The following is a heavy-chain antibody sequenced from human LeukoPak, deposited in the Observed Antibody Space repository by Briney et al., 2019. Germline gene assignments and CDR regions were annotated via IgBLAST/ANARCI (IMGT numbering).Heavy chain of an antibody. D-gene: IGHD4-17*01. J-gene: IGHJ3*02. CDR3: ARLDYGDYGGYVFDI. CDR1: GGSISSGGYS. CDR2: IYHSGST. Sequence: PSETLSLTCAVSGGSISSGGYSWSWIRQPPGKGLEWIGYIYHSGSTYYNPSLKSRVTISVDRSKNQFSLKLSSVTAADTAVYYCARLDYGDYGGYVFDIWGQGTMVTVSS. V-gene: IGHV4-30-2*01.